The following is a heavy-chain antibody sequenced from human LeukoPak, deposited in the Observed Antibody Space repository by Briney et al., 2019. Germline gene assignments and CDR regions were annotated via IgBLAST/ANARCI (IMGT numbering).Heavy chain of an antibody. CDR1: GGSISLYY. V-gene: IGHV4-59*01. Sequence: PSETLSPTCTASGGSISLYYWSWIRQPPGKGLEWIGYFYDTRSPKYNPSLERRVTISVDMSRNQFSLNLTSVTAADTAVYYCARGRGSLTYWGQGTLATVSS. CDR2: FYDTRSP. D-gene: IGHD3-10*01. CDR3: ARGRGSLTY. J-gene: IGHJ4*02.